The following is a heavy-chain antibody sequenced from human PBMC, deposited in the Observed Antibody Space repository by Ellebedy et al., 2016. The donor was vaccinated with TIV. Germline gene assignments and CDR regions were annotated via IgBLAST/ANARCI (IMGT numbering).Heavy chain of an antibody. V-gene: IGHV3-30*18. Sequence: GGSLRLXXVASRIAFDLYGMHWVRQDPGRGLEWVAVISFDGGNQYYADSVQGRFTISRDNSKNTLFLQMTSLRPEDTAVYFCAKDRSKEVQWLDDPFDIWGRGTMVTVSS. CDR1: RIAFDLYG. CDR2: ISFDGGNQ. D-gene: IGHD6-19*01. J-gene: IGHJ3*02. CDR3: AKDRSKEVQWLDDPFDI.